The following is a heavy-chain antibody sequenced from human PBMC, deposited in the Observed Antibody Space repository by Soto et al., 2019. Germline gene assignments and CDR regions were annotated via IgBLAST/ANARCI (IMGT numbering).Heavy chain of an antibody. CDR1: GFTFSSYG. J-gene: IGHJ4*02. CDR3: ARAAAGNSPFDY. D-gene: IGHD6-13*01. CDR2: IWYDGSDK. V-gene: IGHV3-33*01. Sequence: QVELVESGGGVVQPGRSLRLSCAASGFTFSSYGRHWVRQAPGKGLDWVAVIWYDGSDKYYADSVKGRFTISRDNSRNTLYLQINSLRDEDTAVYYCARAAAGNSPFDYWGQGTLVTVSS.